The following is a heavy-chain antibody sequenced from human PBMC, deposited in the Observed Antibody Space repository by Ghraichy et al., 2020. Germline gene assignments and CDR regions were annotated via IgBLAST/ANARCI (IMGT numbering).Heavy chain of an antibody. CDR3: ARHWDIVVVPAAMFFPPNWFDP. D-gene: IGHD2-2*01. V-gene: IGHV4-39*01. Sequence: SETLSLTCTVSGGSISSSSYYWGWIRQPPGKGLEWIGSIYYSGSTYYNPSLKSRVTISVDTSKNQFSLKLSSVTAADTAVYYCARHWDIVVVPAAMFFPPNWFDPWGQGTLVTVSS. J-gene: IGHJ5*02. CDR2: IYYSGST. CDR1: GGSISSSSYY.